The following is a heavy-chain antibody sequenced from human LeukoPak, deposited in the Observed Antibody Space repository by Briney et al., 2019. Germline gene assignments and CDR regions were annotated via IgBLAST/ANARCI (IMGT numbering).Heavy chain of an antibody. CDR2: IASDGSST. CDR1: GFTFSSYW. CDR3: AQDQNMIVVVISN. Sequence: GGSLRLSCAASGFTFSSYWMNWVRQAPGKGLVWVSRIASDGSSTTYADSVKGRFTISRDNSKNTLYLQLNSLKAEDTAVYYCAQDQNMIVVVISNWGQGTLVTVSS. V-gene: IGHV3-74*01. D-gene: IGHD3-22*01. J-gene: IGHJ4*02.